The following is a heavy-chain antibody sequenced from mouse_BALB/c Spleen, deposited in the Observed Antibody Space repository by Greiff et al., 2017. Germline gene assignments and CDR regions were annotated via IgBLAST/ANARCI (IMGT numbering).Heavy chain of an antibody. J-gene: IGHJ2*01. D-gene: IGHD2-4*01. CDR1: GFTFSSFG. CDR3: ARGYDYDFDY. Sequence: EVQRVESGGGLVQPGGSRKLSCAASGFTFSSFGMHWVRQAPEKGLEWVAYISSGSSTIYYADTVKGRFTISRDNPKNTLFLQMTSLRSEDTAMYYCARGYDYDFDYWGQGTTLTVSS. V-gene: IGHV5-17*02. CDR2: ISSGSSTI.